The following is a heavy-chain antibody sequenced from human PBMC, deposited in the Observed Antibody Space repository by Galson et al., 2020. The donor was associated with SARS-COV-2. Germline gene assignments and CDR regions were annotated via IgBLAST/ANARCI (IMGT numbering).Heavy chain of an antibody. Sequence: SCAASGFSFSTYGMNWVRHAPGKGLEWISYTSSTGGTIYYADSVKGRFTIPRDDAENSLFLQMNSLRDDDMAVYFCTRSNFDFWGQGTMVTVSS. V-gene: IGHV3-48*02. CDR1: GFSFSTYG. J-gene: IGHJ3*01. CDR2: TSSTGGTI. CDR3: TRSNFDF.